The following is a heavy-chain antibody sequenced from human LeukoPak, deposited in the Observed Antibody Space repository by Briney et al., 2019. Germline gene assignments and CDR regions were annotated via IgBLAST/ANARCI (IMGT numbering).Heavy chain of an antibody. CDR1: GFTFSSYW. Sequence: PGGSLRLSCAASGFTFSSYWMSWVRQAPGKGLEWVANIKQDGSEKYYVDSVKGRFTITRDNAKNSLYLQMNSLRAEDTAVYYCARAYCGGDCYASGPVKDAFDIWGQGTMVTVSS. CDR3: ARAYCGGDCYASGPVKDAFDI. D-gene: IGHD2-21*02. J-gene: IGHJ3*02. V-gene: IGHV3-7*01. CDR2: IKQDGSEK.